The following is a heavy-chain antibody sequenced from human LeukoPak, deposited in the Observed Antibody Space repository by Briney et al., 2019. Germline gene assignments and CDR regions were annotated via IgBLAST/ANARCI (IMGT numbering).Heavy chain of an antibody. Sequence: GGSLRLSCAASGFTFSSYARSWVRQAPGKGLEWVSAISGSGGSTYYADPVKSRFTISRDNSQNTLYLQMNRLRAEDTAVYYCANGGRGAAAADYYYYYMEVWGKGTTVTVSS. CDR1: GFTFSSYA. D-gene: IGHD6-13*01. CDR2: ISGSGGST. J-gene: IGHJ6*03. V-gene: IGHV3-23*01. CDR3: ANGGRGAAAADYYYYYMEV.